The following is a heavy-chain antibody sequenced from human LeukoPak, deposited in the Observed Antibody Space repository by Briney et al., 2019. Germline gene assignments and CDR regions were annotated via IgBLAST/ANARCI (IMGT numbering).Heavy chain of an antibody. Sequence: GGSLRLSCAASGFTFDDYVMYWVRQTPGKGLEWVSFISGDGGGSYYADSVKGRFTISRDNSKNSLFLQMNSLRTEDTAFYYCAKSDYGAPLESWCQGTLVTVSS. CDR3: AKSDYGAPLES. CDR2: ISGDGGGS. J-gene: IGHJ5*02. V-gene: IGHV3-43*02. CDR1: GFTFDDYV. D-gene: IGHD4-17*01.